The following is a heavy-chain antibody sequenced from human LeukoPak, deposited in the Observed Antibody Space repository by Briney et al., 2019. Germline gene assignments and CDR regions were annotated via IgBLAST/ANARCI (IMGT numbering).Heavy chain of an antibody. D-gene: IGHD3-22*01. CDR1: GGSISGYY. J-gene: IGHJ6*02. V-gene: IGHV4-59*01. CDR3: ARDDSSGRMDV. CDR2: ISYSGNT. Sequence: PSETLSLTCTVSGGSISGYYWSWIRQPPGKGLEWIGYISYSGNTNYNPSLKSRVTISLDTSKNQLSLKLSSVTAADTAIYYCARDDSSGRMDVWGQGTTVTVSS.